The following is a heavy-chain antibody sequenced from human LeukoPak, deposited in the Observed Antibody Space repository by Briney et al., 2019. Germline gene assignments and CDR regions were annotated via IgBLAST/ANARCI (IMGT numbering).Heavy chain of an antibody. CDR2: IKSKTDGGTP. V-gene: IGHV3-15*01. J-gene: IGHJ1*01. Sequence: GGSLRLSCATSGFTFNNTWMNWVRQAPGEGLEWVGRIKSKTDGGTPDYAAPVKGRFTISRDDSRNTLFLQMNSLKTEDTAVYFCTTVRTFWGQGTLVTVSS. D-gene: IGHD2/OR15-2a*01. CDR1: GFTFNNTW. CDR3: TTVRTF.